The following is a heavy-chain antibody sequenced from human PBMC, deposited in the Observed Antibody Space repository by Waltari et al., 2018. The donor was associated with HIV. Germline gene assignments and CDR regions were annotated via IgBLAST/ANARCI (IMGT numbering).Heavy chain of an antibody. V-gene: IGHV3-23*01. J-gene: IGHJ4*02. D-gene: IGHD3-3*01. CDR3: AVQDGFFDF. Sequence: EVQILESGGHLVRPGGSLRLSGTVYGFTLNNYALNWVRQAPGKGLEWVGGISGSGDRTDYAASAKGRFTISRDNSKKTLYLQMRGLRVDDTASYYCAVQDGFFDFWGRGTVVSVAS. CDR2: ISGSGDRT. CDR1: GFTLNNYA.